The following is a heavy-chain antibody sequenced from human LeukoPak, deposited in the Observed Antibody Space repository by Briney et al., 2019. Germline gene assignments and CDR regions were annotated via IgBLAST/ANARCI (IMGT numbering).Heavy chain of an antibody. Sequence: SETLSLTCTVSGGSISTSRYYWGWIRQPPGKGLEWIGSIYYSGITYYNPSLKSRVTISLDTSKNQFSLKLTSATAADTAVYYCAPVQWLADTWGYWGQGTLVTVSS. D-gene: IGHD6-19*01. J-gene: IGHJ4*02. CDR2: IYYSGIT. CDR3: APVQWLADTWGY. V-gene: IGHV4-39*01. CDR1: GGSISTSRYY.